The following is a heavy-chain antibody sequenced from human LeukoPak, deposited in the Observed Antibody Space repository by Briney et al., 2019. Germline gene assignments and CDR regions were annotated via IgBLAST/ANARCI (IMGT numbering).Heavy chain of an antibody. J-gene: IGHJ4*02. Sequence: PGGSLRLSCAASGFTFSSYGMCWVRQAPGKGLEWVSSISGSGGSTYYADSVKGRFTISRDNSKNTLYLQMNSLKAEDTAVYYCANNARYYDYGWGSYRYSTLEYYFDYRGQGTLVTVSS. V-gene: IGHV3-23*01. CDR1: GFTFSSYG. CDR2: ISGSGGST. D-gene: IGHD3-16*02. CDR3: ANNARYYDYGWGSYRYSTLEYYFDY.